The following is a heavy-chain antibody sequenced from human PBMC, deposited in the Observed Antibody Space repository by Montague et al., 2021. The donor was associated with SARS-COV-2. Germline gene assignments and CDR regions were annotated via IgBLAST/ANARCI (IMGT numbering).Heavy chain of an antibody. D-gene: IGHD5-18*01. CDR2: IYYTGST. Sequence: IYYTGSTYYNPSVKSRVTISMNTSNNQFFLKLTSVTAADTAVYYCARPGRGYSYGLDALEVWGQGTMVTVSA. CDR3: ARPGRGYSYGLDALEV. J-gene: IGHJ3*01. V-gene: IGHV4-39*01.